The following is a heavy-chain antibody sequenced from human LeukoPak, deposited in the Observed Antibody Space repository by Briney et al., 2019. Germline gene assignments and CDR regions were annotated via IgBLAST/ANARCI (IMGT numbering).Heavy chain of an antibody. Sequence: GGSLRLSCAASGFTFSSYEMNWVRQAPGKGLEWVSYISSSGSTIYYADSVKGRFTISRDNAKNSLYLQMNSLRAEDTAVYYCAQLGITTIAGVWGKGTTLTISS. CDR2: ISSSGSTI. V-gene: IGHV3-48*03. CDR3: AQLGITTIAGV. D-gene: IGHD3-22*01. CDR1: GFTFSSYE. J-gene: IGHJ6*04.